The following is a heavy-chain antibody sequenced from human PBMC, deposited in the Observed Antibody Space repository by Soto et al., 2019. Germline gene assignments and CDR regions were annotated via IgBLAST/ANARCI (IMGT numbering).Heavy chain of an antibody. CDR2: ISAHNGNT. Sequence: QVHLVQSGAEVKKPGASVKVSCKGSGYAFTTYGITWVRQAPGQGLEWMGWISAHNGNTNYAQKLQGRVTVTRDTSTSAAYLELRSLRSDDTAVYYCARGWYGDYWGQGALVSVYS. CDR1: GYAFTTYG. CDR3: ARGWYGDY. V-gene: IGHV1-18*01. J-gene: IGHJ4*02. D-gene: IGHD6-13*01.